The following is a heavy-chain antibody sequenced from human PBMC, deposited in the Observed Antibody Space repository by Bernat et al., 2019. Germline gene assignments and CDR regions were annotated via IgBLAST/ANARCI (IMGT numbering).Heavy chain of an antibody. J-gene: IGHJ6*02. CDR1: GFTFSSYG. V-gene: IGHV3-33*01. CDR3: ARETYSSSWHYYYYYGMDV. Sequence: QVQLVESGGGVVQPGRSPRLSCAASGFTFSSYGMHWVRQAPGKGLEWVAVIWYDGSNKYYADSVKGRFTISRDNSKNTLYLQMNSLRAEDTAVYYCARETYSSSWHYYYYYGMDVWGQGTTVTVSS. CDR2: IWYDGSNK. D-gene: IGHD6-13*01.